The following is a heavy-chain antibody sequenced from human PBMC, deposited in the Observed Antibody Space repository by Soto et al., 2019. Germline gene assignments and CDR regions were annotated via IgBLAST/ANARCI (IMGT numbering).Heavy chain of an antibody. Sequence: PSETLSRTCTVCGGSISSYYWSWIRQPPGKGLEWIGYIYYSGSTNYNPSLKSRVTISVDTSKNQFSLKLSSVTAADTAVYYCAGFGDYAAFDIWGQGTMVTVSS. V-gene: IGHV4-59*01. CDR3: AGFGDYAAFDI. D-gene: IGHD4-17*01. CDR2: IYYSGST. CDR1: GGSISSYY. J-gene: IGHJ3*02.